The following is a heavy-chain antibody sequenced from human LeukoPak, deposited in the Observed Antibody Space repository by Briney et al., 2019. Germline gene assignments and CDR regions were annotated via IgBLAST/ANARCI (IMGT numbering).Heavy chain of an antibody. J-gene: IGHJ4*02. V-gene: IGHV1-18*01. CDR3: ARVPYIVVVPAAIWLVY. Sequence: ASVKVSCKASGYTFSDFGINWVRQAPGQGLEWLGRVSTYRGNTKYAQNVQGRVTMTTDTSTSTAYMELRSLRSDDTAVYYCARVPYIVVVPAAIWLVYWGQGTLVTVSS. CDR2: VSTYRGNT. CDR1: GYTFSDFG. D-gene: IGHD2-2*01.